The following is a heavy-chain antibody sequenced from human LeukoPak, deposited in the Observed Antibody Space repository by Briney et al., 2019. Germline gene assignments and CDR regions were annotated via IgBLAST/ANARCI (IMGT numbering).Heavy chain of an antibody. CDR3: ACSMSSDWNYYNAMDV. V-gene: IGHV4-59*12. J-gene: IGHJ6*02. CDR1: SGATSNYY. D-gene: IGHD6-19*01. Sequence: SETLSLTCTPSSGATSNYYWNWIRQPPGKGLEWIGYVHYSGSTRFNPSLKSRVTISVDTSNNQFSLKLSSVTAADTAVYYCACSMSSDWNYYNAMDVWGQGTTVTVSS. CDR2: VHYSGST.